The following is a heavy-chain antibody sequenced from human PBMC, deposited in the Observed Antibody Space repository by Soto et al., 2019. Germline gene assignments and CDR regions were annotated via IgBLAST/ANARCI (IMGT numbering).Heavy chain of an antibody. V-gene: IGHV3-30-3*01. Sequence: GGSLRLSCAASGFTFSSYAMHWVRQAPGKGLEWVAVISYDGSNKYYADSVKGRFTISRDNSKNTLYLQMNSLRAEDTAVYYCARDFFPGGGDTGFDYWGQGTLVTVSS. CDR1: GFTFSSYA. CDR3: ARDFFPGGGDTGFDY. CDR2: ISYDGSNK. J-gene: IGHJ4*02. D-gene: IGHD3-16*01.